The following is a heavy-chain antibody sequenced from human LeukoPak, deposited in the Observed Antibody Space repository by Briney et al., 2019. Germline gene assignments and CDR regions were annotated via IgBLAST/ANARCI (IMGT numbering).Heavy chain of an antibody. CDR1: GGSFSGYY. J-gene: IGHJ5*02. CDR2: INHSGST. CDR3: ARGRVTIFGVVNNWFDP. D-gene: IGHD3-3*01. V-gene: IGHV4-34*01. Sequence: PSETLSLTCAVYGGSFSGYYWSWIRQPPGKGLEWIGEINHSGSTNYNPSLKSRVTISVDTSKSQFSLKLSSVTAADTAVYYCARGRVTIFGVVNNWFDPWGQGTLVTVFS.